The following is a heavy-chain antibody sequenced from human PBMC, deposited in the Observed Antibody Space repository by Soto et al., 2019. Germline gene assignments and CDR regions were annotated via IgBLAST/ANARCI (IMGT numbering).Heavy chain of an antibody. CDR3: ATDTPPTDY. CDR2: ISAYNTNT. V-gene: IGHV1-18*01. J-gene: IGHJ4*02. Sequence: QVQLVQSGAEVKKPGASVKVSCKTSGYTFTSYHISWVRQAPGQGLEWMGWISAYNTNTNYAQKIQGRVTKTTDTVTSTAYMVLRSLRSDDTAVYYCATDTPPTDYWGQGTLVTVSS. CDR1: GYTFTSYH.